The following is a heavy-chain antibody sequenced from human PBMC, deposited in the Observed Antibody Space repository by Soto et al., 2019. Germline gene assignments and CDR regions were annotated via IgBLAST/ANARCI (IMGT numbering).Heavy chain of an antibody. CDR2: INHSGST. D-gene: IGHD3-16*01. J-gene: IGHJ4*02. CDR1: GGSFSGYY. CDR3: AKDIADYIGGY. Sequence: QVQLQQWGAGLLKPSETLSLTCAVYGGSFSGYYWSWIRQPPGKGLEWIGEINHSGSTNYNPSLKSRVTISVDTSKNQFSLKLSSVTAADTAVYYCAKDIADYIGGYWGQGTLVTVSS. V-gene: IGHV4-34*01.